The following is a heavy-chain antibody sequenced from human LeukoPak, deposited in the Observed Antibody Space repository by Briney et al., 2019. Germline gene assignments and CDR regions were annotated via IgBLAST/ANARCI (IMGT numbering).Heavy chain of an antibody. CDR3: AKAFGTNGYFQLPIDF. Sequence: PGGSLRLSCAASGFTFSSTAMTWVRQAPGKGLECVSGITASGDATYYADSVRGGFTFSRENSRNTLYLQMNSLRAEDTAIYYCAKAFGTNGYFQLPIDFWGQGALVTVSS. V-gene: IGHV3-23*01. CDR1: GFTFSSTA. CDR2: ITASGDAT. D-gene: IGHD2-8*01. J-gene: IGHJ4*02.